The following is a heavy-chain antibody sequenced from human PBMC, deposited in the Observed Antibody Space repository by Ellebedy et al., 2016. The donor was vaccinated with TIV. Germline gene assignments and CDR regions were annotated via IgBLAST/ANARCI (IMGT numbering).Heavy chain of an antibody. CDR2: ISAYSGNT. Sequence: AASVKVSCKASGYTFTSYGITWVRQAPGQGLERMGWISAYSGNTNYAQKLQGRVTMTTDTSTSTAYMGLRSLRTDDTAVYYWVRDLGAAVAGTSRLFDYWGQGTLVTVSS. J-gene: IGHJ4*02. D-gene: IGHD6-13*01. CDR3: VRDLGAAVAGTSRLFDY. V-gene: IGHV1-18*04. CDR1: GYTFTSYG.